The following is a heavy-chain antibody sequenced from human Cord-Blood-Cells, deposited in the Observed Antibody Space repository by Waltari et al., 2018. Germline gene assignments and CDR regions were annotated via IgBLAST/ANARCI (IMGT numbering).Heavy chain of an antibody. CDR3: ARPSQYCSSTSCYAFDI. J-gene: IGHJ3*02. CDR1: GGTFSSYA. V-gene: IGHV1-69*01. Sequence: QVQLVQSGAEVKKPGSSVKVSCKASGGTFSSYAISWVRQAPGQGLEWMGGIIPIFGTANYAQKFQGRVKITADESTSTAYMELSSLRSEDTAVYYCARPSQYCSSTSCYAFDIWGQGTMVTVSS. CDR2: IIPIFGTA. D-gene: IGHD2-2*01.